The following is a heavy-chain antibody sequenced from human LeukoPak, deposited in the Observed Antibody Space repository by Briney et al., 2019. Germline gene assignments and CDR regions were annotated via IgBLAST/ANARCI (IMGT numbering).Heavy chain of an antibody. CDR2: IYYSGST. D-gene: IGHD4-11*01. CDR1: GVSISSYY. CDR3: ARAKDYLYYYYMDV. V-gene: IGHV4-59*13. J-gene: IGHJ6*03. Sequence: SETLSLTCTVSGVSISSYYWSWIRQPPGKGLEWIGYIYYSGSTNYNPSLKSRVTISVDTSKNQFSLKLSSVTAADTAVYYCARAKDYLYYYYMDVWGKGTTVTVSS.